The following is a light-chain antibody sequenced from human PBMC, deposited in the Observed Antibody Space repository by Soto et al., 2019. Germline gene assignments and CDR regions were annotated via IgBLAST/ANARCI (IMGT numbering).Light chain of an antibody. CDR2: GAS. CDR1: QSVSNNY. V-gene: IGKV3-20*01. J-gene: IGKJ1*01. CDR3: QQNGSLGT. Sequence: EIVLTQSPGTLSLSPGERATLSCRASQSVSNNYLAWYQQKPGQAPRLLIYGASNRATGIPDRFSGSGSGTDFTLTISRLEAEDVAVCYCQQNGSLGTFGQGTKV.